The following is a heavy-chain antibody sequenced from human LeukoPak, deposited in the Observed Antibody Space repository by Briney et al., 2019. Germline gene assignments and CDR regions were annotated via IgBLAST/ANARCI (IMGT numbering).Heavy chain of an antibody. D-gene: IGHD3-3*01. CDR2: FDPEDGET. J-gene: IGHJ6*03. Sequence: GASVKVSCKVSGYTLTELSMHWVRQAPGKGLEWMGGFDPEDGETIYAQKFQGRVTMTTDTSTSTAYMELRSLRSDDTAVYYCASTHYDFWSGDYYYYYYMDVWGKGTTVTVSS. CDR1: GYTLTELS. V-gene: IGHV1-24*01. CDR3: ASTHYDFWSGDYYYYYYMDV.